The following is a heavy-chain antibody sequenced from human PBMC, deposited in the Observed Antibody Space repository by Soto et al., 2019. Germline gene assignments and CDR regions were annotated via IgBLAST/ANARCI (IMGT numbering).Heavy chain of an antibody. CDR3: AREPSTQGYGDCWGDSDLRLDV. V-gene: IGHV1-18*01. Sequence: ASVKVSCKASGYTFTSFDIRWVRQAPGQGLEWMGWTSTYSADTNYAQKFQGRVTMTTDTSTNTVYMELRSLRSDDTAVYFCAREPSTQGYGDCWGDSDLRLDVWGQGTAVTVSS. CDR1: GYTFTSFD. J-gene: IGHJ6*02. D-gene: IGHD2-21*01. CDR2: TSTYSADT.